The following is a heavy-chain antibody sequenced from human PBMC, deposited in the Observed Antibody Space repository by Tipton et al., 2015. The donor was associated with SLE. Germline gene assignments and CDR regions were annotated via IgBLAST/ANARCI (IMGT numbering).Heavy chain of an antibody. CDR1: GGSISSSGYY. D-gene: IGHD6-13*01. J-gene: IGHJ3*02. V-gene: IGHV4-39*01. CDR3: ASPAHSSSWYDAFDI. CDR2: IYYSGST. Sequence: GLVKPSETLSLTCTVSGGSISSSGYYWGWIRQPPGKGLEWIGSIYYSGSTYYNPSLKSRVTISIDTSKNQFSLKLSSVTAADTAVYYCASPAHSSSWYDAFDIWGQGTMVTVSS.